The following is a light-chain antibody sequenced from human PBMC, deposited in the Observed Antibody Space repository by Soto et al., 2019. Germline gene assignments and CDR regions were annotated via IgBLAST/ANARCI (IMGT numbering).Light chain of an antibody. CDR1: QSVTSW. V-gene: IGKV1-5*01. Sequence: DVQMTQSPSTLSASVGDRVTITCRASQSVTSWLAWYQQKPGKAPKVLIYDASSLESGVPSRFSGSGSGTEFTLTISSLHTDDVATYYYHHYNSYPGTFGQGTKVEIK. CDR3: HHYNSYPGT. CDR2: DAS. J-gene: IGKJ1*01.